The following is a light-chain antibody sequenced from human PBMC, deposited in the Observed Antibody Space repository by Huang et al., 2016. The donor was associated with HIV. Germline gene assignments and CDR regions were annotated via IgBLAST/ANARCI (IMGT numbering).Light chain of an antibody. CDR2: KAS. CDR3: QQYNSYSPWT. V-gene: IGKV1-5*03. J-gene: IGKJ1*01. Sequence: DIQMTQSPSTLSASVGDRVTITCRASQSIGSWLAWNQQKPGKAPKLLIYKASSLESGVPSRFSGSGSGTEFTLTISSLQPDDLANYYCQQYNSYSPWTFGQGTKVEIK. CDR1: QSIGSW.